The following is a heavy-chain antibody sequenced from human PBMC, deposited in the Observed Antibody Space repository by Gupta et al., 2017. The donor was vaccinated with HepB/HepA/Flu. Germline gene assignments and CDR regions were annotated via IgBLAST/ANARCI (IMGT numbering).Heavy chain of an antibody. J-gene: IGHJ5*02. CDR1: GGSISSSSYY. CDR2: IYYSGST. CDR3: ARLVTPDFWSGYFWFDP. Sequence: QLQLQESGPGLVKPSETLSLTCTVSGGSISSSSYYWGWIRQLPGKGLEWIGSIYYSGSTYYNPSLKSRVTISVDTAKNQFSLKLSSVTAADTAVYYGARLVTPDFWSGYFWFDPWGQGTRGTVS. D-gene: IGHD3-3*01. V-gene: IGHV4-39*01.